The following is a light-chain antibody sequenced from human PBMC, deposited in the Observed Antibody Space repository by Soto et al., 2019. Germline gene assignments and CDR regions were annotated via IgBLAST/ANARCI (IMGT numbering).Light chain of an antibody. CDR3: ATWDDSLNGFYV. CDR2: RNN. J-gene: IGLJ1*01. Sequence: QSVLTQPHSESGTPGQGGTISCSGSTSKIGSNYVYWYQELPEAAPKLLIYRNNQRPSGVPDRFSGSKSGTSASLAISGLRSDDEADYFCATWDDSLNGFYVFGTGTKAPS. CDR1: TSKIGSNY. V-gene: IGLV1-47*01.